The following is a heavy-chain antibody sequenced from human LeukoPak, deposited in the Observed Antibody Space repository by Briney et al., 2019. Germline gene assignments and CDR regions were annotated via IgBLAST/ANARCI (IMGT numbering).Heavy chain of an antibody. J-gene: IGHJ4*02. CDR2: IFHSGNT. Sequence: PSGTRSLTCDVSGVSIKSNSWWSWVRQTPGKGLEWIGEIFHSGNTDYNPSLKSRVTISVDTSRNQFSLNLTSVTAADTAVYYCARGVIAAGGNDFDYWGQGTLVTVSS. CDR3: ARGVIAAGGNDFDY. D-gene: IGHD6-13*01. CDR1: GVSIKSNSW. V-gene: IGHV4-4*02.